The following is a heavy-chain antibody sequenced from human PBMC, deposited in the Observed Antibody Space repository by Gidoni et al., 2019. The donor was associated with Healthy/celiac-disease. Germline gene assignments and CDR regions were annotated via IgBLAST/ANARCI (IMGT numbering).Heavy chain of an antibody. J-gene: IGHJ4*02. D-gene: IGHD6-19*01. Sequence: GKGLEWVAVISYDGSNKYYADSVKGRFTISRDNSKNTLYLQMNSLRAEDTAVYYCARETNQWLVRGFDYWGQGTLVTVSS. CDR3: ARETNQWLVRGFDY. V-gene: IGHV3-30*03. CDR2: ISYDGSNK.